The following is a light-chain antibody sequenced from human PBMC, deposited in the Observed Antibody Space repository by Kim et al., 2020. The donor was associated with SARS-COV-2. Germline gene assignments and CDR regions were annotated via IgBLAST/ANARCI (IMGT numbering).Light chain of an antibody. CDR2: EVN. J-gene: IGLJ2*01. CDR1: SSDVGGHNY. V-gene: IGLV2-8*01. Sequence: QSALTQPPSASGSPGQSVTISCTGTSSDVGGHNYVSWYQQHPGTGPKLIIFEVNKRPSGVPDRFSGSKSGNAASLTVSGLQADDEAVYYCSSYAGRVIFGGGTQLTVL. CDR3: SSYAGRVI.